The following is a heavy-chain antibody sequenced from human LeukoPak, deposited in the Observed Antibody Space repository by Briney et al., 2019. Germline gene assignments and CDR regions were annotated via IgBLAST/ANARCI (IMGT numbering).Heavy chain of an antibody. D-gene: IGHD5-18*01. CDR2: IYYSGST. V-gene: IGHV4-39*01. CDR3: ARRRGHNFDY. CDR1: GDSISSSSYY. J-gene: IGHJ4*02. Sequence: SETLSLTCTVSGDSISSSSYYWGWIRQPPGKGLEWIGSIYYSGSTYYNPSLKSRVTISVYTSKNQFSLKLSSVTAADTAVYYCARRRGHNFDYWGQGTLVTVSS.